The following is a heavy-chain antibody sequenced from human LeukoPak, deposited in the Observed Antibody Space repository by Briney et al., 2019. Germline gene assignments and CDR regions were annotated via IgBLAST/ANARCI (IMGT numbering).Heavy chain of an antibody. CDR3: AREAERGDSSSYYGYYLDY. D-gene: IGHD3-22*01. V-gene: IGHV3-7*01. J-gene: IGHJ4*02. CDR2: IRGDGSLQ. CDR1: GFSFGNYW. Sequence: GGSLRLSCTASGFSFGNYWMTWLRQAPGKGLEWVANIRGDGSLQHHLDSVTGRFTISRDSAKNSLYLQMNSLRAEDTAVYYCAREAERGDSSSYYGYYLDYWGQGALVTVSS.